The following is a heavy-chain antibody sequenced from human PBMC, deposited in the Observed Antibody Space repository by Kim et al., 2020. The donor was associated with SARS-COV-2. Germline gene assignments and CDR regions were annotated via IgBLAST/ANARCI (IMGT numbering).Heavy chain of an antibody. CDR2: INAGNGNT. V-gene: IGHV1-3*01. J-gene: IGHJ6*02. D-gene: IGHD3-10*01. CDR1: GYTFTSYA. Sequence: ASVKVSCKASGYTFTSYAMHWVRQAPGQRLEWMGWINAGNGNTKYSQKFQGRVTITRDTSASTAYMELSSLRSEDTAVYYCARGISRLLYYGSGSYTESKSYYYYYYGMDVWGQGTTVTVSS. CDR3: ARGISRLLYYGSGSYTESKSYYYYYYGMDV.